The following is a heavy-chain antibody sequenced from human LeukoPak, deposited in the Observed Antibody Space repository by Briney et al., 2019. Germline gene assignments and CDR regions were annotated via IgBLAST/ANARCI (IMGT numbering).Heavy chain of an antibody. V-gene: IGHV4-34*01. D-gene: IGHD2-2*01. CDR2: INHSGST. J-gene: IGHJ5*02. CDR1: GGSFSGYY. CDR3: ARSARYCSSTSCYWSWFAP. Sequence: KPSETLSLTCAVYGGSFSGYYWSWIRQPPGKGLELVWEINHSGSTNYNPSLKSRVTISVDTSKNQFSLKLRFVTAADTAVYSCARSARYCSSTSCYWSWFAPWGQGTLVTVSS.